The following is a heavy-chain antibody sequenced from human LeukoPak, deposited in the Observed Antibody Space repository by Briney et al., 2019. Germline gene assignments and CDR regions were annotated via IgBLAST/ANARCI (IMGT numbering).Heavy chain of an antibody. J-gene: IGHJ6*02. Sequence: GGSLRLSCAASEFTFSTYSMNWVRQAPGKGLEWVSSISGSSSFIYYADSVKGRFTTSRDNAKNSLYPQMNSLRADDTAVYYCARDQPYSTSSMDVWGQGTTVTVSS. CDR1: EFTFSTYS. CDR3: ARDQPYSTSSMDV. D-gene: IGHD6-6*01. V-gene: IGHV3-21*01. CDR2: ISGSSSFI.